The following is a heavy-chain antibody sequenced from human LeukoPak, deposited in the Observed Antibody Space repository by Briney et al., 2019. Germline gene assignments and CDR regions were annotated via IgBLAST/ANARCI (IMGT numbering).Heavy chain of an antibody. Sequence: PGGPLRLSGRALGSTFSDSYMSWIRQAPGKGLEGVAYISRSGVIIYYADSVKGRFTISRDNAKSSLYLQMNSLRAEDTAVYYCARSPARRYSYGFDYWGQGTLVTVSS. CDR3: ARSPARRYSYGFDY. V-gene: IGHV3-11*01. CDR1: GSTFSDSY. D-gene: IGHD5-18*01. J-gene: IGHJ4*02. CDR2: ISRSGVII.